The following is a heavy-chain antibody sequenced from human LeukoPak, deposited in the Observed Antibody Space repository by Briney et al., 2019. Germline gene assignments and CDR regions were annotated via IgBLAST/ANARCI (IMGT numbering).Heavy chain of an antibody. CDR1: GGSFSTYA. J-gene: IGHJ6*02. Sequence: ASVKVSCKASGGSFSTYAISWVRQAPGQGLEWMGRIVPILNIPYYAQKFQGRVTITADKSTSTAYMELSSLRSEDTAVYYCARNPLYGDYEFLDGMDVWGQGTTVTVSS. V-gene: IGHV1-69*04. D-gene: IGHD4-17*01. CDR2: IVPILNIP. CDR3: ARNPLYGDYEFLDGMDV.